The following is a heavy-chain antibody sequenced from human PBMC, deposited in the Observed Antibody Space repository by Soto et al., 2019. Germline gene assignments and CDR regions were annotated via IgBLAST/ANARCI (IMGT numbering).Heavy chain of an antibody. CDR1: GGSIDTGGVY. CDR2: IYYTGAA. Sequence: QVQLQESGPGLVKPSQTLTLTCSVSGGSIDTGGVYWSWARQLPGKGLQWIGYIYYTGAAYYNPALKSRVVISLDTSANQFSLSLTSLTAADTDVYYCASGTFNDISFDSWGQGRLVTVSS. D-gene: IGHD2-21*01. J-gene: IGHJ4*02. V-gene: IGHV4-31*03. CDR3: ASGTFNDISFDS.